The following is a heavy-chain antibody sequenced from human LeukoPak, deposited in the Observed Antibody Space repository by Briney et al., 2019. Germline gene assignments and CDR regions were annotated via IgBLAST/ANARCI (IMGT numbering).Heavy chain of an antibody. CDR3: TRENWHLDY. CDR1: GFTVSSNY. Sequence: GGSLRLSCAASGFTVSSNYMSWVRQAPGKGLEWVSVIFTAGSTFYADSVKGRFNISRDNTKNSLYLQMNSLRAEDAAVYYCTRENWHLDYWGQGNLVTVSS. CDR2: IFTAGST. J-gene: IGHJ4*02. V-gene: IGHV3-66*01.